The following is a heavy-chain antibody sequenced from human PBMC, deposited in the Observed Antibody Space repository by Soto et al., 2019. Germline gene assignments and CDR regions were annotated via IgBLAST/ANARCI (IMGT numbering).Heavy chain of an antibody. CDR1: GGSISIGGYY. CDR2: IYYSGST. CDR3: ARGGRIAARHGLFSD. D-gene: IGHD6-25*01. V-gene: IGHV4-31*03. Sequence: SETLSLTCTVSGGSISIGGYYWSWIRQHPGKGLEWIGYIYYSGSTYYNPSLKSRVTISVDTSKNQFSLKLSSVTAADTAVYYCARGGRIAARHGLFSDWGQGNLVAVSS. J-gene: IGHJ4*02.